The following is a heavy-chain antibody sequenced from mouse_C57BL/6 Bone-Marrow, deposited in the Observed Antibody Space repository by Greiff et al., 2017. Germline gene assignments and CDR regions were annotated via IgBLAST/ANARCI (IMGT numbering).Heavy chain of an antibody. V-gene: IGHV1-81*01. Sequence: VQLQQSGAELARPGASVKLSCKASGYTFTSYGISWVKQRTGQGLEWIGEIYPRSGNTYYNEKFKGKATLTADKSSSTAYMELRSLTSEDSAVYFCAIYYAMDYWGQGASVPASS. J-gene: IGHJ4*01. CDR2: IYPRSGNT. CDR1: GYTFTSYG. CDR3: AIYYAMDY.